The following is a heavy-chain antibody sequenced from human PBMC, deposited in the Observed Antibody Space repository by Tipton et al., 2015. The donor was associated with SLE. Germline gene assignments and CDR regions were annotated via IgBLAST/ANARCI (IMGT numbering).Heavy chain of an antibody. V-gene: IGHV4-38-2*02. CDR1: GYSISNGYF. D-gene: IGHD6-13*01. Sequence: TLSLTCDVTGYSISNGYFWGWVRQPPGKGLEWLATIYESGSTYYNPSLKSRVTISADMSKNQFSLKVDSVTAADTAVYYCARDPNQQLVPYNWFDPWGQGTLVTVSS. CDR3: ARDPNQQLVPYNWFDP. J-gene: IGHJ5*02. CDR2: IYESGST.